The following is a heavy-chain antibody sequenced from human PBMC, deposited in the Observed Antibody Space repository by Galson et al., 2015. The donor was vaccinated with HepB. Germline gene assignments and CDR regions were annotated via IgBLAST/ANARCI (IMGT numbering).Heavy chain of an antibody. Sequence: QSGAEVKKPGESLRISCKGSGYSFTSYWISWVRQMPGKGLEWMGRIDPSDSYTNYSPSFQGHVTISADKSISTAYLQWSSLKASDTAMYYCARQRYYYGSGSSAGMDVWGQGTTVTISS. D-gene: IGHD3-10*01. CDR2: IDPSDSYT. CDR1: GYSFTSYW. J-gene: IGHJ6*02. CDR3: ARQRYYYGSGSSAGMDV. V-gene: IGHV5-10-1*01.